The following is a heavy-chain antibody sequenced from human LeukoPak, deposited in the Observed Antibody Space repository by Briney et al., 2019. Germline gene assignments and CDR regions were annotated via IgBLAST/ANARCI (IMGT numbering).Heavy chain of an antibody. CDR2: ISGSGGST. J-gene: IGHJ4*02. CDR3: ANSPKSDY. V-gene: IGHV3-23*01. CDR1: GLTLSSYG. Sequence: GGSLRPSCAASGLTLSSYGMSWFRQAPGKGLEWLSAISGSGGSTYYADSVQGRFTISRDNSKNTLYLQMSSLRAEDTAVYYCANSPKSDYWGQGTLVTVSS.